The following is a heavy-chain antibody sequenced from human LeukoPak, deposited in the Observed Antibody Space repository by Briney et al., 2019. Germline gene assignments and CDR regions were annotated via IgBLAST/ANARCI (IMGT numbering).Heavy chain of an antibody. V-gene: IGHV3-21*04. D-gene: IGHD3-10*01. CDR2: SGTRSGSK. CDR3: ARAWNYYGSGSYAFDI. CDR1: GFTVSSLA. J-gene: IGHJ3*02. Sequence: PGGSLRLSCAASGFTVSSLAMHWVRQAPGKGLEWVSSSGTRSGSKYYADSVKGRFTISRDNAKNSLYLQVNSLRAEDTALYHCARAWNYYGSGSYAFDIWGQGTMVTVSS.